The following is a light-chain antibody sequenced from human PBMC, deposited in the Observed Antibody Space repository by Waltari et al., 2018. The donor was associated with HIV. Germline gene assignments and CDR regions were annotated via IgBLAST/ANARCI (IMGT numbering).Light chain of an antibody. CDR1: SGSIASNH. J-gene: IGLJ2*01. CDR2: EDK. Sequence: MLTQPHSVSESPGKTVTISCTRRSGSIASNHVQWYQQRPGNSPITIIYEDKQRPSGVPDRFSGSIDSSSNSASLTISGLKTEDEADYYCQSYDANYRGIFGGGTKLTVL. CDR3: QSYDANYRGI. V-gene: IGLV6-57*01.